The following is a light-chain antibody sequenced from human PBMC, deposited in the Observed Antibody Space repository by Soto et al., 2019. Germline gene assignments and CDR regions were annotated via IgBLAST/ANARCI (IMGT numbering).Light chain of an antibody. V-gene: IGLV1-47*01. CDR3: AAWDDSLSGWV. CDR2: RNN. Sequence: QSALTQPPSASGTPGQRVTISCFGGSSSIGSNYVYWYQQLPETAPKLLIYRNNQRPSGVPDRFSGSNSGTSASLTVSGLRTEDEADYYCAAWDDSLSGWVFGGGTKLTVL. J-gene: IGLJ3*02. CDR1: SSSIGSNY.